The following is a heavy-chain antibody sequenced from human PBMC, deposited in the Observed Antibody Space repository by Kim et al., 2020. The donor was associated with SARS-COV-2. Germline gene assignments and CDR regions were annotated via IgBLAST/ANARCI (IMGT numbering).Heavy chain of an antibody. J-gene: IGHJ4*02. CDR3: AREGSSESFPDY. V-gene: IGHV3-30*03. D-gene: IGHD3-10*01. Sequence: YYADSVRGRFTIARDNSKNTLYLEINSLGEEDRAVYYCAREGSSESFPDYWGQGTLVIVSS.